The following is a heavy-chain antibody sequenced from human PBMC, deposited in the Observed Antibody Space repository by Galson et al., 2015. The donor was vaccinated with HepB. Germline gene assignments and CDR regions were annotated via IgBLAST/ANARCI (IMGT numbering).Heavy chain of an antibody. V-gene: IGHV4-39*07. CDR2: VYYSGVT. Sequence: ETLSLTCTVSGGSTSSSSYYWNWIRQSPGKGLEWIGSVYYSGVTYYNPSLKGRVTISVDTSKNQFSLRVSSVTASDTAMYYRATSPTPPFYYYHYATDVWGQGTTVTVSS. CDR3: ATSPTPPFYYYHYATDV. J-gene: IGHJ6*02. CDR1: GGSTSSSSYY.